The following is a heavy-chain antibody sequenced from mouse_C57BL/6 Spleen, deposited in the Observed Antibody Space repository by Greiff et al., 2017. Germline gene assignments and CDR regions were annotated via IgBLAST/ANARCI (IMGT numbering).Heavy chain of an antibody. CDR2: LHPSDSDT. Sequence: QVQLQQPGAELVKPGASVKVSCKASGYTFTSYWMHWVKQRPGQGLEWIGRLHPSDSDTNYNPKFKGKATLTVDKSSSTAYMQLSSLTSEDSAVYYCAIPSDGNYEDYYAMDYWGQGTSVTVSS. CDR3: AIPSDGNYEDYYAMDY. D-gene: IGHD2-1*01. V-gene: IGHV1-74*01. CDR1: GYTFTSYW. J-gene: IGHJ4*01.